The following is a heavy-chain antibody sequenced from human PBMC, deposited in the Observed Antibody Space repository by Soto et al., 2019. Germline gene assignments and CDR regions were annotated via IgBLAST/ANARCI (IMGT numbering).Heavy chain of an antibody. V-gene: IGHV4-59*01. CDR1: GGSISSYF. D-gene: IGHD6-19*01. CDR3: ARVIGGWYEHDY. CDR2: IYYSGST. J-gene: IGHJ4*02. Sequence: SETLSLTCTVSGGSISSYFWSWIRQPPGKGLDWIGYIYYSGSTKYDPSLKSRVTISVDTSKNQFSLKLSSVTAADTAVYYCARVIGGWYEHDYWGQRTLVTVSS.